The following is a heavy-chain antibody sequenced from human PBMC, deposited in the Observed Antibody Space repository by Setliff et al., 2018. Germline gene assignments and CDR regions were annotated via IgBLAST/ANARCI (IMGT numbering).Heavy chain of an antibody. Sequence: SVKVSCKASGATFSSYGISWVRQAPGQGLEWMGGTIPMFGTTEYAQKFQGRLTIITDESTNTASMQLSSLRSDDTAVYYCVREGVDSRLSTDYRYYMDVWGKGTTVTVSS. D-gene: IGHD3-22*01. J-gene: IGHJ6*03. CDR1: GATFSSYG. CDR2: TIPMFGTT. V-gene: IGHV1-69*05. CDR3: VREGVDSRLSTDYRYYMDV.